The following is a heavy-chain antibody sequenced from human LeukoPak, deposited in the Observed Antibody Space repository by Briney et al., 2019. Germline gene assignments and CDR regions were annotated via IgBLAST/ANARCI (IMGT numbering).Heavy chain of an antibody. D-gene: IGHD3-22*01. V-gene: IGHV4-38-2*02. CDR3: ARASYRDSSGYTFDY. CDR1: GYSISSGYY. J-gene: IGHJ4*02. Sequence: SETLSLTCTVSGYSISSGYYWGWIRQPPGKGLEWIGSIYHSGSTYYNPSLKSRVTISVDTSKNQFSLKLSSVTAADTAVYYCARASYRDSSGYTFDYWGQGTLVTVSS. CDR2: IYHSGST.